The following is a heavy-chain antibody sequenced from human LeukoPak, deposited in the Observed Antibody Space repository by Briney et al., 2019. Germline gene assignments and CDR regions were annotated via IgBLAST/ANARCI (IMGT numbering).Heavy chain of an antibody. J-gene: IGHJ4*02. V-gene: IGHV4-31*03. D-gene: IGHD2-8*01. Sequence: PSETLSLTCTVSGVSISSDIYYWVWIRQHPGKGLEWIGYIYYSGSTYYNPSLKSRVTISVDTSKNQFSLKLSSVTAADTAVYYCARDAVMGKYFDYWGQGTLVTVSS. CDR3: ARDAVMGKYFDY. CDR2: IYYSGST. CDR1: GVSISSDIYY.